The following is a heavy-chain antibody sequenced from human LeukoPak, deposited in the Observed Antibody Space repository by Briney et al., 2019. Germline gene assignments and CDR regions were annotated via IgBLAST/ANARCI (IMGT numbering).Heavy chain of an antibody. J-gene: IGHJ4*02. Sequence: GGSLRLSCVASGFTFSNDWMHWVRQAPGKGLVWVSRLYSEGGRTYYADPVKGRFTISRDNAKNTLYLQMNSLRAEDTAVYYCVSFYETYWGRGTLVTVSS. D-gene: IGHD2/OR15-2a*01. CDR2: LYSEGGRT. CDR3: VSFYETY. CDR1: GFTFSNDW. V-gene: IGHV3-74*01.